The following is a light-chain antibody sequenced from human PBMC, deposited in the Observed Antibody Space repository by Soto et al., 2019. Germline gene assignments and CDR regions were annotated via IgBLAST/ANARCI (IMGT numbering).Light chain of an antibody. CDR1: QGVTSSY. Sequence: VLTQSPGTLSLSPGERATLSCRASQGVTSSYLGWYQQKPGQAPRLLIFGSSTRATGIPDRFSGSGFGTDFTLTISRLEPEDFALYFCQQYGNSLKITFGGGTKVEMK. CDR2: GSS. J-gene: IGKJ4*01. V-gene: IGKV3-20*01. CDR3: QQYGNSLKIT.